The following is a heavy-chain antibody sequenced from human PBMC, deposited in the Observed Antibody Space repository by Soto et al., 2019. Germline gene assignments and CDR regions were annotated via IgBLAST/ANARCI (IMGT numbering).Heavy chain of an antibody. D-gene: IGHD2-2*01. CDR2: IIPIFGTA. J-gene: IGHJ6*02. V-gene: IGHV1-69*13. CDR1: GRTFSSYA. CDR3: ARGGLGCSSTSCYFRYYGMDV. Sequence: SVKVACKASGRTFSSYAISWLRQAPGHGLEWMGGIIPIFGTATYAQKFQGRVTITADESTSTAYMELSSLRSEDTAVYYCARGGLGCSSTSCYFRYYGMDVWGQGTTVSVS.